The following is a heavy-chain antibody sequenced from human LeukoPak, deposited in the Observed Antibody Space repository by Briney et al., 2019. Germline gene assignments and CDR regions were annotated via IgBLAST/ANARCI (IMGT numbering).Heavy chain of an antibody. CDR1: GGSISSYY. V-gene: IGHV4-59*08. J-gene: IGHJ4*02. CDR3: ARHGSSGFDY. Sequence: PSETLSLTCTVSGGSISSYYWSWIRQPPGKGLECIGYIYYSGSTNYNPSLKSRVTISVDTSKNQFSLKLSSVTAADTAVYYCARHGSSGFDYWGQGTLVTVSS. D-gene: IGHD6-19*01. CDR2: IYYSGST.